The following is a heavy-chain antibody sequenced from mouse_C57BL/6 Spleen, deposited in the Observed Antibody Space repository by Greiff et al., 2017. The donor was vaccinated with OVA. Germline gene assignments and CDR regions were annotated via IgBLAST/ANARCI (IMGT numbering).Heavy chain of an antibody. Sequence: EVQGVESGGGLVKPGASLKLSCAASGFTFSSYAMSWVHQTPEKSLEWVATISDGVSYTYYPHKLKGRFTITRDNAKNNLYLQMSHLKSEDTAMYDCARDPTTITTGYFDYWGTGTTVTVSS. D-gene: IGHD2-4*01. CDR3: ARDPTTITTGYFDY. J-gene: IGHJ1*03. CDR1: GFTFSSYA. CDR2: ISDGVSYT. V-gene: IGHV5-4*01.